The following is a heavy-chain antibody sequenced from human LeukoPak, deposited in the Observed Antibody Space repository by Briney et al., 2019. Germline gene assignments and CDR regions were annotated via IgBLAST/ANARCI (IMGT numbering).Heavy chain of an antibody. CDR2: INHSGST. CDR3: ARGRTYYDILTGYRSYYGMDV. Sequence: SETLSLTCAVYGGSFSGYYWSWIRQPPGKGLEWIGEINHSGSTNYNPSLKSRVTISVDTSKNQFSLKLSSVTAADTAVYYCARGRTYYDILTGYRSYYGMDVWGQGTTVTVSS. J-gene: IGHJ6*02. V-gene: IGHV4-34*01. CDR1: GGSFSGYY. D-gene: IGHD3-9*01.